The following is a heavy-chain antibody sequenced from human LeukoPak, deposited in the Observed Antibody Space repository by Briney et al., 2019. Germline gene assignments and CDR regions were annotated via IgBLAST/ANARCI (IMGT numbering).Heavy chain of an antibody. Sequence: SETLSLTCTVSGGSISSSSYYWGWIRQPPGRGLVWIGRIYYSGSIHCNPSPKTRVPISLDTAKNQFSMELCAVTAPDMAVYYCARLSLGSGYYFDYWGQGTLVTVSS. CDR2: IYYSGSI. V-gene: IGHV4-39*01. D-gene: IGHD3-3*01. J-gene: IGHJ4*02. CDR3: ARLSLGSGYYFDY. CDR1: GGSISSSSYY.